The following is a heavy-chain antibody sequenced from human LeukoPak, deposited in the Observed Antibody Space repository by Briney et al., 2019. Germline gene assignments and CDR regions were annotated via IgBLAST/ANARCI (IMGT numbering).Heavy chain of an antibody. D-gene: IGHD1-26*01. CDR3: ARGYGWEASYYYYYMDV. CDR1: GYTFTNYY. Sequence: ASVKVSCKASGYTFTNYYMHWVRQAPGQGLEWMGIINPSDGRTSYGQKFQGRVTMTRDTSTSTVYMELSSLRSEDTAVYYCARGYGWEASYYYYYMDVWGKGTTVTISS. J-gene: IGHJ6*03. V-gene: IGHV1-46*01. CDR2: INPSDGRT.